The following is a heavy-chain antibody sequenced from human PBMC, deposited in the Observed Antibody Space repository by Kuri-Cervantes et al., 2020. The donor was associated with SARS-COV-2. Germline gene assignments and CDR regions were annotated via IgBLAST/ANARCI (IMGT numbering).Heavy chain of an antibody. CDR2: SSWNSGSI. CDR1: GFTFDDYA. V-gene: IGHV3-9*01. CDR3: ARDASYSGSYGSFQH. D-gene: IGHD1-26*01. Sequence: GGSLRLSCAASGFTFDDYAMHWVRQAPGKGLEWVSGSSWNSGSIGYADSVKGRFTISRDNAKNTLYLQMNTLKTEDTAMFYCARDASYSGSYGSFQHWGQGTLVTVSS. J-gene: IGHJ1*01.